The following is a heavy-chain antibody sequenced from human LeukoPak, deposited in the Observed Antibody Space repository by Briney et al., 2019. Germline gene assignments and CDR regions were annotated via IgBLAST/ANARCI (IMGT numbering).Heavy chain of an antibody. D-gene: IGHD4-23*01. V-gene: IGHV5-10-1*01. CDR1: EYTFTTYR. Sequence: GESLRTSCKASEYTFTTYRITGVRQLPRRDLKWMGMIDPSDSYTKYSPSFQGHVTISADKSISTAYLQWSSLKASDTAMYYCAIGGNSEFEYWGQGILVTVSS. CDR2: IDPSDSYT. J-gene: IGHJ4*02. CDR3: AIGGNSEFEY.